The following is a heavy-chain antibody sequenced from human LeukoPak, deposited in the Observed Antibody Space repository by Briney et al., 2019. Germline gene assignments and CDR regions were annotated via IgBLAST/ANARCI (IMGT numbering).Heavy chain of an antibody. CDR1: VFPLSLYC. J-gene: IGHJ4*02. V-gene: IGHV3-7*03. Sequence: PGVPLRLSCAPSVFPLSLYCMSWVRHAPGEGLEWVANIKQDGREKYYVASVKGRFTISRDNAKNSLYLKMNSLRAEDTAVYYCARGQTTVTNWGQGTLVTVSS. CDR2: IKQDGREK. CDR3: ARGQTTVTN. D-gene: IGHD4-17*01.